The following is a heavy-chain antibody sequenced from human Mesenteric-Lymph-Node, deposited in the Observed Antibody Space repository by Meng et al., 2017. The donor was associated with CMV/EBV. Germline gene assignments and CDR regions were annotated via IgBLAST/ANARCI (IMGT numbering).Heavy chain of an antibody. Sequence: SETLSLTCSVSGGSISSSGYYWGWIRQPPGKGLEWIGNILYSGSTYYNPSLKSRVTISVDTSKNHFSLKLSSVTAADTAVYYCARGQAAALLNYWGQGTLVTVSS. D-gene: IGHD6-13*01. J-gene: IGHJ4*02. CDR3: ARGQAAALLNY. V-gene: IGHV4-39*07. CDR2: ILYSGST. CDR1: GGSISSSGYY.